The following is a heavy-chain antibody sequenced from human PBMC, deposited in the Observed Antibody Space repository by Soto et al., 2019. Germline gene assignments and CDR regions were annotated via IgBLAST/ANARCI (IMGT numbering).Heavy chain of an antibody. V-gene: IGHV1-18*01. J-gene: IGHJ6*02. Sequence: ASVKVSCKATGYTFTSYGISWVRQAPGQGLEWMGWISAYNGNTNYAQKLQGRVTMPTDTSTSTAYMEMRSLRSDDTAVYYGARDSSSWSYYYYYYGMDVWGQGTTVTVSS. CDR1: GYTFTSYG. CDR2: ISAYNGNT. D-gene: IGHD6-13*01. CDR3: ARDSSSWSYYYYYYGMDV.